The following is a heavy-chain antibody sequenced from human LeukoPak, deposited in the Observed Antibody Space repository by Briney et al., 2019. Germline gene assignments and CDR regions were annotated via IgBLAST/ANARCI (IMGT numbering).Heavy chain of an antibody. CDR3: AKDRQPLHLLAYYFDY. CDR1: GFTFSSYG. D-gene: IGHD1-26*01. Sequence: GRSLRLSCAASGFTFSSYGMHWVRQAPGKGLEWVAVISYDGSSKYYADSVKGRFTISRDNSKNTLYLQMNSLRAEDTAVYYCAKDRQPLHLLAYYFDYWGQGTLVTVSS. V-gene: IGHV3-30*18. J-gene: IGHJ4*02. CDR2: ISYDGSSK.